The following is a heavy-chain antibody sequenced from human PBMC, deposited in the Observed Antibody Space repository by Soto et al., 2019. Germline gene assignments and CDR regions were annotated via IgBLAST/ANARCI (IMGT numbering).Heavy chain of an antibody. V-gene: IGHV1-46*03. J-gene: IGHJ3*02. CDR2: INPSGGST. D-gene: IGHD3-3*01. Sequence: ASVKVSCKASGYTFTSYYMHWVRQAPGQGLEWMGIINPSGGSTSYAQKFQGRVTMTRDTSTSTVYMELSSLRSEDTAVYYCARDKSILEWLLYGAFDIWGQGTMVTVSS. CDR1: GYTFTSYY. CDR3: ARDKSILEWLLYGAFDI.